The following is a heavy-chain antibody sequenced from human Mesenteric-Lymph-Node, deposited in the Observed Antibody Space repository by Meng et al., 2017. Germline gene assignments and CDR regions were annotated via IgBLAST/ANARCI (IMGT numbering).Heavy chain of an antibody. CDR2: IKQDGSEK. J-gene: IGHJ4*02. V-gene: IGHV3-7*01. CDR3: AREWVAAAGISDY. Sequence: GGSLRLSCAASGFTFSSYWMSWDRQAPGKGLEWVANIKQDGSEKYYVDSVKGRFTISRDNAKNSLYLQMNSLRAEDTAVYYCAREWVAAAGISDYWGQGTLVTVSS. CDR1: GFTFSSYW. D-gene: IGHD6-13*01.